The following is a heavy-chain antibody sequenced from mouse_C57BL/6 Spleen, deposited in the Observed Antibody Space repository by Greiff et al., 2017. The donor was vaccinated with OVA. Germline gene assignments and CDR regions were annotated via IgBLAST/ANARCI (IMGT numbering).Heavy chain of an antibody. V-gene: IGHV1-26*01. CDR2: INPNNGGT. J-gene: IGHJ2*01. D-gene: IGHD2-3*01. CDR3: ARNPDGYYDY. CDR1: GYTFTDYY. Sequence: VQLQQSGPELVKPGASVKISCKASGYTFTDYYMNWVKQSHGKSLEWIGDINPNNGGTSYNQKFKGKATLTVDKSSSTAYMELRSLTSEDSAVYYCARNPDGYYDYWGQGTTLTVSS.